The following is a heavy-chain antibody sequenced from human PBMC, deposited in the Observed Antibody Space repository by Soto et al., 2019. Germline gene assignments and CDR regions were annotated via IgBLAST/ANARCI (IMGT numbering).Heavy chain of an antibody. V-gene: IGHV1-2*02. Sequence: QVQLVQSGAEVKKPGASVSVSCKASGSTFTGDYLHWVRQAPGQGLEWMAWINPKSGYTKSAQKFQARVTLTRDTSISTAYMELRSLRSEDTAVYFCARYTGSNSLFDSWGQGTLVTVSS. CDR1: GSTFTGDY. J-gene: IGHJ4*02. D-gene: IGHD1-26*01. CDR3: ARYTGSNSLFDS. CDR2: INPKSGYT.